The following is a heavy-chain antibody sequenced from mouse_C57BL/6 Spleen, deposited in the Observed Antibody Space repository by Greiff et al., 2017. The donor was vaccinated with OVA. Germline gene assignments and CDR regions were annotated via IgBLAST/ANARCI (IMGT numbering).Heavy chain of an antibody. CDR1: GYTFTSYW. V-gene: IGHV1-50*01. Sequence: QVQLQQSGAELVKPGASVKLSCKASGYTFTSYWMQWVKQRPGQGLEWIGEIDPSDSYTNYNQKFKGKATLTVDTSSSTAYMQLSSLTSEDSAVYYCARGEVPRYFDYWGQGTTLTVSS. CDR2: IDPSDSYT. D-gene: IGHD2-14*01. J-gene: IGHJ2*01. CDR3: ARGEVPRYFDY.